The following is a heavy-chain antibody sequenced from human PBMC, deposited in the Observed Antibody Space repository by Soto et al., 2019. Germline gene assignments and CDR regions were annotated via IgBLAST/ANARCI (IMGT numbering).Heavy chain of an antibody. CDR3: ARASDGYRSGWYVGYFDY. CDR1: GYTFTSYG. CDR2: IRVYNGYT. D-gene: IGHD6-19*01. V-gene: IGHV1-18*04. J-gene: IGHJ4*02. Sequence: QVQLVQSGAEVKKPGASVKVSCKASGYTFTSYGISWVRQAPGQGLEWMGWIRVYNGYTNYAQKFQGRVTMTTDTSTSTADMELRSLISDDTAVYYCARASDGYRSGWYVGYFDYWGQGTLVTVSP.